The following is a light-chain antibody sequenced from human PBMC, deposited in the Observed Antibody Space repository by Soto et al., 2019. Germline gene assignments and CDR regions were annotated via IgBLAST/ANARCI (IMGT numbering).Light chain of an antibody. CDR3: QQYYSTPVT. CDR1: QTILYSSNNKNY. V-gene: IGKV4-1*01. J-gene: IGKJ4*01. Sequence: DIVTTQSPDSLAVSLGERATINCESSQTILYSSNNKNYLTWYQQKPGQPPKPLIYWASTRESGVPDRFSGSGSGTDFTLTISSLQAEDVAVYYCQQYYSTPVTFGGGTKVEIK. CDR2: WAS.